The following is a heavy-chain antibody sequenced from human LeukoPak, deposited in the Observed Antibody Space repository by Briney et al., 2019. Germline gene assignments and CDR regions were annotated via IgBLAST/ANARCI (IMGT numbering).Heavy chain of an antibody. CDR3: AKGMGVVPAAQFDY. CDR2: ISGSGGSP. J-gene: IGHJ4*02. D-gene: IGHD2-2*01. CDR1: GFTFSSYA. V-gene: IGHV3-23*01. Sequence: GGSLRLSCAASGFTFSSYAMSWVRQAPGKGLEWVSGISGSGGSPYYADSVKGRFTISRDNSKNTLYLQMNSLRAEDTAVYYCAKGMGVVPAAQFDYWGQGTQVTVSS.